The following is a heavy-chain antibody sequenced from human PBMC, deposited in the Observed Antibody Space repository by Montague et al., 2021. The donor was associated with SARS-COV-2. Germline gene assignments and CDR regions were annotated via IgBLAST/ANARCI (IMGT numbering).Heavy chain of an antibody. V-gene: IGHV4-59*01. CDR2: VHYTGST. D-gene: IGHD1-1*01. CDR1: GGSISSYY. CDR3: ARAQNTCFIANCVNYFEV. J-gene: IGHJ4*02. Sequence: SETLSLTCGVSGGSISSYYWSWIRQSPGKGLEWIGYVHYTGSTKYSPSLKTRVTLSLDTPKKHCSLKLKSVTAADTAVYYCARAQNTCFIANCVNYFEVWGLGALVTVSS.